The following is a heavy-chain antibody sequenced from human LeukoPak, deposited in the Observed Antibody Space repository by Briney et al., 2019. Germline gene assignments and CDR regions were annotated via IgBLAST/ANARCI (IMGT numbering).Heavy chain of an antibody. CDR2: IIPIFGTA. V-gene: IGHV1-69*01. J-gene: IGHJ4*02. CDR3: YSDYCASSAGNPTGCLTY. CDR1: GGTFSSYA. D-gene: IGHD2-15*01. Sequence: SVTVSCKASGGTFSSYAISWVRQAPGQGLEWMGGIIPIFGTANYAQKFQGRVTITADASTSPAYMELSSLGSEDTAVYYCYSDYCASSAGNPTGCLTYWGQGTLVTVSS.